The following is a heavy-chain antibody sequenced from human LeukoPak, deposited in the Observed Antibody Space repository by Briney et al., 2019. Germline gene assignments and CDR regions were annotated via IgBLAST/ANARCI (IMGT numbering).Heavy chain of an antibody. J-gene: IGHJ4*02. CDR3: AKEATGSWYSYFDY. Sequence: GGSLRLSCAASGFTFSSYAMRWVRQAPGKGLQWVSDISGGGGSTYYADSVRGRFTISRDNSKNTLYLQMNSLRAEDTAVYYCAKEATGSWYSYFDYWGQGTLVTVSS. CDR2: ISGGGGST. V-gene: IGHV3-23*01. D-gene: IGHD6-13*01. CDR1: GFTFSSYA.